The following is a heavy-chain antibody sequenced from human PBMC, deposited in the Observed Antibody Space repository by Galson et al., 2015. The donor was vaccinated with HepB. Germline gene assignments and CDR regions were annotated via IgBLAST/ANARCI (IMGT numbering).Heavy chain of an antibody. V-gene: IGHV3-73*01. D-gene: IGHD6-13*01. CDR1: GFTFSGSA. CDR2: IRSKANSYAT. Sequence: SLRLSCAASGFTFSGSAMHWVRQASGKGLEWVGRIRSKANSYATAYAASVKDRFTISRDDSKNTAYLQMNSLKTEDTAVYYCTTLTAAGGFYYWGQGTLVTVSS. J-gene: IGHJ4*02. CDR3: TTLTAAGGFYY.